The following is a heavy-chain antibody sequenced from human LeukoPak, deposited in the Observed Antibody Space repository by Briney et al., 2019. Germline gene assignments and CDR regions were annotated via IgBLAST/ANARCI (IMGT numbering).Heavy chain of an antibody. Sequence: QPGGSLRLSCAASAFTLNDYWMTWVRQAPGKGLEWVANIKQDGGEKYYVDSVKGRFTISRDNAKNSLYLQMNSLRAEDTAVYYCARGGATTFGLWGNAFDIWGQGTMVTVSS. J-gene: IGHJ3*02. CDR1: AFTLNDYW. D-gene: IGHD3-3*01. CDR2: IKQDGGEK. CDR3: ARGGATTFGLWGNAFDI. V-gene: IGHV3-7*01.